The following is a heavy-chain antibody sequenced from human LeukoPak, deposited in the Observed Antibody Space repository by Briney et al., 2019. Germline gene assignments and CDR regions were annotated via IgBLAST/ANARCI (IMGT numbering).Heavy chain of an antibody. CDR1: GYSISGGYY. CDR3: ARSMSGYFDY. Sequence: SETLSLTCTVSGYSISGGYYWGWIRQPPGKGLEYVGAISHSGSTSYSPSLRSRVTISLDTSKNQFSLRLSSMTAADTAVYYCARSMSGYFDYWGQGTLVTVSS. J-gene: IGHJ4*02. D-gene: IGHD3-3*01. CDR2: ISHSGST. V-gene: IGHV4-38-2*02.